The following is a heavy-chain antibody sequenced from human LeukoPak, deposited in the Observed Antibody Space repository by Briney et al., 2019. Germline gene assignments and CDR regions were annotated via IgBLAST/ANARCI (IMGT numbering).Heavy chain of an antibody. V-gene: IGHV3-20*04. Sequence: GGSLRLSCAASGFTFDDYGMSWVRQAPGKGLELVSGINWNGGSTGYADSVKGRFTISRDNAKNSLYLQMNSLRAEDTALYYCARGAGSGYYTNFDYWGQGTLVTVSS. D-gene: IGHD3-3*01. CDR2: INWNGGST. CDR1: GFTFDDYG. J-gene: IGHJ4*02. CDR3: ARGAGSGYYTNFDY.